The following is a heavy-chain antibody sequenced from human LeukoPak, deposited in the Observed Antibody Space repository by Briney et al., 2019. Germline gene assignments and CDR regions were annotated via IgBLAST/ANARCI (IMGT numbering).Heavy chain of an antibody. Sequence: ASVKVSCRASGYTFTGYYMHWVRQAPGQGLERMGWINPNSGGTNYAQKFQGRVTMTRDTSISTAYMELSRLRSDDTAVYYCARESSSSWSKDYWGQGTLVTVSS. D-gene: IGHD6-13*01. CDR2: INPNSGGT. V-gene: IGHV1-2*02. CDR3: ARESSSSWSKDY. CDR1: GYTFTGYY. J-gene: IGHJ4*02.